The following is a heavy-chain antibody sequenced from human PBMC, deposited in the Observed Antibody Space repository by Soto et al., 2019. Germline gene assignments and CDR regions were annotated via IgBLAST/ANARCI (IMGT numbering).Heavy chain of an antibody. V-gene: IGHV3-21*01. J-gene: IGHJ6*03. CDR3: ARHPRPEYSSSWYFYYYYYMDV. CDR1: GFTFSSYS. D-gene: IGHD6-13*01. CDR2: ISSSSSYI. Sequence: AGGSLRLSCAASGFTFSSYSMNWVRQAPGKGLEWVSSISSSSSYIYYADSVKGRFTISRDNAKNSLYLQMNSLRAEDTAVYYCARHPRPEYSSSWYFYYYYYMDVWGKGTTVTVSS.